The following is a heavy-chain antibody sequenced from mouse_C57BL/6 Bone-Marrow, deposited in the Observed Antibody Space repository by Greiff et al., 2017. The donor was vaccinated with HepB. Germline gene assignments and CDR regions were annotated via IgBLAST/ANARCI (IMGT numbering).Heavy chain of an antibody. J-gene: IGHJ4*01. CDR2: INPNNGGT. Sequence: EVQLVESGPELVKPGASVKIPCKASGYTFTDYNMDWVKQSHGKSLEWIGDINPNNGGTIYNQKFKGKATLTVDKSSSTAYMELRSLTSEDTAVYYCASYGSSYAMDYWGQGTSVTVSS. V-gene: IGHV1-18*01. D-gene: IGHD1-1*01. CDR1: GYTFTDYN. CDR3: ASYGSSYAMDY.